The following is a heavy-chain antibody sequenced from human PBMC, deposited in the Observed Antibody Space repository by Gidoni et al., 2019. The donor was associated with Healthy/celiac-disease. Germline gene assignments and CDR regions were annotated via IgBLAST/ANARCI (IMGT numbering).Heavy chain of an antibody. CDR2: IHYSGST. J-gene: IGHJ4*02. V-gene: IGHV4-39*01. Sequence: QLQLQESGPGLVKPSETLSLTCTVSGGSISSSSYYWGWIRQPPGKRLEWIGSIHYSGSTYHNPSLKSRFTISVDTSENQCSLKLSSVTAADTAVYYCATTYYYDSSGYFIPNFDYWGQGTLVTVSS. CDR3: ATTYYYDSSGYFIPNFDY. D-gene: IGHD3-22*01. CDR1: GGSISSSSYY.